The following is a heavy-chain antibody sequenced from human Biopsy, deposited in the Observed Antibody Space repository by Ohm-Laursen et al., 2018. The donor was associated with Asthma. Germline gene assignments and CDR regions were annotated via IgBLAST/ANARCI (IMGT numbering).Heavy chain of an antibody. J-gene: IGHJ4*02. D-gene: IGHD2-15*01. Sequence: SVKVSCKSLGGTFNTYVISWVRQAPGQGLEWMGGINSVFGTTTYPQKFQDRVTITADDSTSTVYMELSSLRSENTAVYYCARKAGSCISRTCYSLDFWGQGTLVTVSS. V-gene: IGHV1-69*13. CDR3: ARKAGSCISRTCYSLDF. CDR2: INSVFGTT. CDR1: GGTFNTYV.